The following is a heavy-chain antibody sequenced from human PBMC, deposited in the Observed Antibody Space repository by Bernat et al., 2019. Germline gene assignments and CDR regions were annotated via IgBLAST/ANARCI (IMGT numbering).Heavy chain of an antibody. Sequence: QVQLQESGPGLVKPSETLSLTCTVSGGSVSSGSYYWSWIRQPPGKGLEWIGYIYYSGSTNYNPSLKSRVTISVDTSKNQFSLKLSSVTAADTAVYYCARGHWLVLGAPMFDYWGQGTLVTVSS. CDR1: GGSVSSGSYY. CDR3: ARGHWLVLGAPMFDY. D-gene: IGHD6-19*01. CDR2: IYYSGST. V-gene: IGHV4-61*01. J-gene: IGHJ4*02.